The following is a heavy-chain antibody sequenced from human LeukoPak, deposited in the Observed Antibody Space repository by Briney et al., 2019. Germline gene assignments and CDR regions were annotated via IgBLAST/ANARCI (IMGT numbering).Heavy chain of an antibody. V-gene: IGHV3-64*01. Sequence: GGSLRLSCAASGFTFSCYSMQWVRQAPGKGLEYVSAISSNGGSTYYANSVKGRFTISRDNSKNTLYLQMGSRRAEDMAVYYCARSWAFDAFDIWGQGTMVTVSS. J-gene: IGHJ3*02. CDR1: GFTFSCYS. CDR2: ISSNGGST. CDR3: ARSWAFDAFDI.